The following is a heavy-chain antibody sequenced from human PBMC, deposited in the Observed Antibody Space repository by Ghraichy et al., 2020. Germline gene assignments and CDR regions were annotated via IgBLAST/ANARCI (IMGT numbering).Heavy chain of an antibody. CDR2: ISGSGGST. CDR3: AKDESGTYYVTTFDI. CDR1: GFTFSSYA. D-gene: IGHD1-26*01. J-gene: IGHJ3*02. Sequence: GGSLRLSCAVSGFTFSSYAMSWVRQAPGKGLEWVSGISGSGGSTYYADSVKGRFTISRANSNNTLYLQMNSLRAEDTAVYYCAKDESGTYYVTTFDIWGQGTVVTVSS. V-gene: IGHV3-23*01.